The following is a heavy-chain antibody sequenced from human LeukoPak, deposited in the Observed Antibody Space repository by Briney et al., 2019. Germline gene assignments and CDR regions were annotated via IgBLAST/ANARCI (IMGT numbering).Heavy chain of an antibody. J-gene: IGHJ5*02. CDR3: TRALSGGTDWFDP. CDR1: GFTFSSYS. V-gene: IGHV3-48*04. CDR2: ISSRSSTI. D-gene: IGHD1-1*01. Sequence: GGSLRLSCADSGFTFSSYSMNWVRQAPGKGLEWVSYISSRSSTIYYADSVKGRFTISRDNAKNSLYLQMNSLRAEDTAMYYCTRALSGGTDWFDPWGQGTLVTVSS.